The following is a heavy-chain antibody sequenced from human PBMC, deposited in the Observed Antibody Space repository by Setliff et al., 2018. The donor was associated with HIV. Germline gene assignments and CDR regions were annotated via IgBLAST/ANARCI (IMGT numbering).Heavy chain of an antibody. CDR2: VFYTGFA. Sequence: PSETLSLTCTVSGDSIRGYYGSWIRQPPGKGLEWMGYVFYTGFAAYNTSLKSRLTISVDTSKSQFSLTLTSVTAAYTAAYYCAIQMPIPGIAITPVDYWGQGALVTVSS. CDR1: GDSIRGYY. D-gene: IGHD5-12*01. CDR3: AIQMPIPGIAITPVDY. J-gene: IGHJ4*02. V-gene: IGHV4-59*08.